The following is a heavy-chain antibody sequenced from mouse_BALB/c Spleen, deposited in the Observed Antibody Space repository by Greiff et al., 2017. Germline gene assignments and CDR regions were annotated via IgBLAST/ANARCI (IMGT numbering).Heavy chain of an antibody. J-gene: IGHJ3*01. Sequence: EVHLVESGGDLVKPGGSLKLSCAASGFTFSSYGMSWVRQTPDKRLEWVATISSGGSYTYYPDSVKGRSTISRDNAKNTLYLQMSSLKSEDTAMYYCARADRYSFAYGGQGTLVTVSA. CDR1: GFTFSSYG. V-gene: IGHV5-6*01. D-gene: IGHD2-14*01. CDR2: ISSGGSYT. CDR3: ARADRYSFAY.